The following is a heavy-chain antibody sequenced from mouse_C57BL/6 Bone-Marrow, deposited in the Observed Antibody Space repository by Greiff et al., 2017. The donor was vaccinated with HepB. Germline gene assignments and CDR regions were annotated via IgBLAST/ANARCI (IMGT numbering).Heavy chain of an antibody. V-gene: IGHV1-39*01. CDR2: INPNYGTT. CDR3: ARRGNEYDGNWYFDV. CDR1: GYSFTDYN. D-gene: IGHD2-4*01. Sequence: EVKLQESGPELVKPGASVKISCKASGYSFTDYNMNWVKQSNGKSLEWIGGINPNYGTTSYNQKFKGKATLTVDQSASTAYMQLNSLTSEDSAVYYCARRGNEYDGNWYFDVWGTGTTVTVSS. J-gene: IGHJ1*03.